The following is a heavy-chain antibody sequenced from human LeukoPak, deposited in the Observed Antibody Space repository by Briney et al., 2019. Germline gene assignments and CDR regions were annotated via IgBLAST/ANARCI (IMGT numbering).Heavy chain of an antibody. CDR3: ARVRQVRGVIILPYDY. V-gene: IGHV1-2*02. Sequence: ASVKVSSKASGYTFTGYYMHWVRQAPGQGLEWMGWVNPNSGGTNYAQKFQGRVTMTRDTSISTAYMELSRLRSDDTAVYYCARVRQVRGVIILPYDYWGQGTLVTVSS. CDR1: GYTFTGYY. D-gene: IGHD3-10*01. J-gene: IGHJ4*02. CDR2: VNPNSGGT.